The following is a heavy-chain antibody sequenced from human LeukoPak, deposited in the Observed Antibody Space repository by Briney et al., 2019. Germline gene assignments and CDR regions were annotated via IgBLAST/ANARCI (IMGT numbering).Heavy chain of an antibody. D-gene: IGHD5-24*01. Sequence: SETLSLTCAVYGGSFSGYYWSWIRQPPGKGLEWIGEINHSGSTNYNPSLKSRVTISVDTSKNQFSLKLSSVTAADTAVYYCARHIGEMATMPLDYWGQGTLVTVSS. CDR1: GGSFSGYY. CDR3: ARHIGEMATMPLDY. J-gene: IGHJ4*02. V-gene: IGHV4-34*01. CDR2: INHSGST.